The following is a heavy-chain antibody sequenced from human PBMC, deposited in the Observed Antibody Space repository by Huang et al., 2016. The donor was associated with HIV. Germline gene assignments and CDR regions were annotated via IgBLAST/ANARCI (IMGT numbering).Heavy chain of an antibody. V-gene: IGHV4-39*01. CDR2: SYYKGRT. Sequence: QLLLQESGPGLVKPSEALALTCAVSGGSIRSSDYHWGWIRQPPGKGLEWIGSSYYKGRTPYIPPLNSRVTIAVDTSKNLFFLNLTSMTAADTAVYYCARHREGPVAYYSGWGSHLNYMDVWGRGRTVVVSS. CDR3: ARHREGPVAYYSGWGSHLNYMDV. CDR1: GGSIRSSDYH. D-gene: IGHD3-10*01. J-gene: IGHJ6*03.